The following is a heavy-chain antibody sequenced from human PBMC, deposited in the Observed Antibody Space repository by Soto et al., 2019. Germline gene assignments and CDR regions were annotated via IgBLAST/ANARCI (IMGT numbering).Heavy chain of an antibody. CDR2: ISGGGDNT. V-gene: IGHV3-23*01. CDR1: GFTFSNYA. J-gene: IGHJ4*02. CDR3: AKERLARGFDY. Sequence: EVQLLDSGGGLVQPGGSLRLSCEASGFTFSNYAMNWGRQAPGKGLEWVLGISGGGDNTYYEDSVKGRFTISRDNSKNTVFLQMNRLRAEDTAVYYCAKERLARGFDYWGQGTLVNVSS.